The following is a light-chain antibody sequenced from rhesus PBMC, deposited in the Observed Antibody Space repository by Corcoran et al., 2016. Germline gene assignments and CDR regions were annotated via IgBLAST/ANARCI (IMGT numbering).Light chain of an antibody. CDR2: SAY. Sequence: EIVMTQSPATLSLSPGETATLSCRASESVGSYLAWYQQKPGQAPKLLVHSAYFRATGIPDRFIGSGSRTEFTLTISSLEPEDVGVYHCQQYNDLLPTFGQGTKVEIK. CDR3: QQYNDLLPT. CDR1: ESVGSY. J-gene: IGKJ1*01. V-gene: IGKV3-40*03.